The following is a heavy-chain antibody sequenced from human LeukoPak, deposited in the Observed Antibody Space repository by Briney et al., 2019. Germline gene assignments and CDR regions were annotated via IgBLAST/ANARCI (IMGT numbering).Heavy chain of an antibody. J-gene: IGHJ4*02. CDR1: GFTFSSYA. V-gene: IGHV3-23*01. D-gene: IGHD4-17*01. Sequence: GGSLRLSCAASGFTFSSYAMSWVRQAPGKGLEWVSAISGSGGSTYYADSVKGRFTISRDNSKNTLYLQMNSLRAEDTAVYYSAKAPTMSTVSYWGQGTLVTVSS. CDR3: AKAPTMSTVSY. CDR2: ISGSGGST.